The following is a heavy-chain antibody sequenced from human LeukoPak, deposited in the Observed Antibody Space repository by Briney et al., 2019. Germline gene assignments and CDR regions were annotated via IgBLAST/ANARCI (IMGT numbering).Heavy chain of an antibody. CDR2: VNLQGGT. CDR1: GGSITQTNY. J-gene: IGHJ4*02. Sequence: PSGTLSLTCDVSGGSITQTNYWTWVRQPPGKGLEWIGEVNLQGGTNYNPSLLRRVAISVDTSANHVSLQMTSVTAADTAVYYCARVGHIAGAGTYDYWGQGTLVTVSS. CDR3: ARVGHIAGAGTYDY. V-gene: IGHV4-4*02. D-gene: IGHD6-13*01.